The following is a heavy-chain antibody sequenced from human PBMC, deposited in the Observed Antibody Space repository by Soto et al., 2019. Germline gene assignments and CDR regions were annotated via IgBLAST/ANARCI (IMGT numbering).Heavy chain of an antibody. CDR1: GYSFRNNW. V-gene: IGHV5-10-1*01. CDR2: IDLTDAYT. Sequence: ESLKISCKGSGYSFRNNWITWVRQMPGKGLGWMGRIDLTDAYTSYRPSFQGHVSFSADTSITTAYLQWSSLRASDSDMYHCARHGGGHYDSSGYHYALDYWGQGTPVTVSS. J-gene: IGHJ4*02. D-gene: IGHD3-22*01. CDR3: ARHGGGHYDSSGYHYALDY.